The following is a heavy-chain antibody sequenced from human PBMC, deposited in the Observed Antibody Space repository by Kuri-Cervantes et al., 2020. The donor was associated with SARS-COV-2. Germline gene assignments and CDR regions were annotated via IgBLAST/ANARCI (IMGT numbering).Heavy chain of an antibody. CDR1: GFTFSSYA. CDR3: AKGFRAGPGEYFDL. J-gene: IGHJ2*01. Sequence: GGSLRLSCAASGFTFSSYAMNWVRQAPGKGLEWVSVIGGSGVRTNYADSVKGRFTISRDNSKNTLYLQMNSLRAEDTAVYYCAKGFRAGPGEYFDLWGRGTLVTVSS. V-gene: IGHV3-23*01. D-gene: IGHD3-10*01. CDR2: IGGSGVRT.